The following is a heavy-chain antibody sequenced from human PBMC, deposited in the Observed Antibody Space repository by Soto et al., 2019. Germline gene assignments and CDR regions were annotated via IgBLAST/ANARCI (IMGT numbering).Heavy chain of an antibody. CDR3: AHGDFEADMDV. D-gene: IGHD2-21*01. Sequence: QVQLQQWGAGLLKPSETLSLTCAVYGGSFSGYYWSWIRQPPGKGLEWIGEINHSGSTNYNPSLKSRVTISVDTSKNQFSLKLSSVTAADTAVYYCAHGDFEADMDVWGTGTTVTVSS. J-gene: IGHJ6*03. V-gene: IGHV4-34*02. CDR1: GGSFSGYY. CDR2: INHSGST.